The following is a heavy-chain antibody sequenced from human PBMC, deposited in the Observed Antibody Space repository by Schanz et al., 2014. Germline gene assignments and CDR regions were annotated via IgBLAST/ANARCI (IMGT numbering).Heavy chain of an antibody. Sequence: QVQLVQSGPEVKKPGASVRVSCKASGYTFTTYAMSWVRQAPGQGLEWVGWISVYTGNTKYGQKLQGRVIMTTDTSTSTAYMELRSLRSDDTAVYYCARDAADFYDILTEEDYWGQGTLVTVSS. CDR1: GYTFTTYA. V-gene: IGHV1-18*01. J-gene: IGHJ4*02. CDR2: ISVYTGNT. CDR3: ARDAADFYDILTEEDY. D-gene: IGHD3-9*01.